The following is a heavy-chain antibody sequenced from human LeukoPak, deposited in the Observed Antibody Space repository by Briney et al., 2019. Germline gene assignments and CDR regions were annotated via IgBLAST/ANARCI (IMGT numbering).Heavy chain of an antibody. D-gene: IGHD2-21*02. Sequence: GGSLRLSCAPSQFTFSRYGMHWVRQAPGKGLEWVAFIRHDGSNKYYADSVRGRFTISRDNSKNTLYLQMSSLRPEDTAVYYCAKDRHPNFNGGDCYQDYRGQGTLVTVSS. CDR3: AKDRHPNFNGGDCYQDY. CDR2: IRHDGSNK. CDR1: QFTFSRYG. V-gene: IGHV3-30*02. J-gene: IGHJ4*02.